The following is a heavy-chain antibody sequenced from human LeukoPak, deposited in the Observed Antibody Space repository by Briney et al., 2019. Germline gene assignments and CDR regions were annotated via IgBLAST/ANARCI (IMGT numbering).Heavy chain of an antibody. J-gene: IGHJ6*02. D-gene: IGHD3-10*01. Sequence: GASVKVSCKASGYTFTSYDVNWGRQATGQGLEWMGWTNPNSGNTGFAQKFQGRVTTTRNSSISTAYIELRSLSSEDTAVYYCARAHLTYYYGSGTYYYFFGLDAWGPGTTVTVSS. CDR2: TNPNSGNT. CDR1: GYTFTSYD. V-gene: IGHV1-8*01. CDR3: ARAHLTYYYGSGTYYYFFGLDA.